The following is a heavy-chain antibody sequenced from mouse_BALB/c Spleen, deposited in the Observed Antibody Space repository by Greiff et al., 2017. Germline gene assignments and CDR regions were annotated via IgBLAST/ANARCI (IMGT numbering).Heavy chain of an antibody. J-gene: IGHJ4*01. Sequence: DVKLVESGGGLVQPGGSLRLSCATSGFTFSAFYMAWVRQPPGKRLEWIAASRNKANDYTTEYSASVKGRFIVSRDTSQSILYLQMNALRAEDTAIYYCARDANWYAMDYWGQGTSVTVSS. CDR1: GFTFSAFY. CDR2: SRNKANDYTT. V-gene: IGHV7-1*02. D-gene: IGHD4-1*01. CDR3: ARDANWYAMDY.